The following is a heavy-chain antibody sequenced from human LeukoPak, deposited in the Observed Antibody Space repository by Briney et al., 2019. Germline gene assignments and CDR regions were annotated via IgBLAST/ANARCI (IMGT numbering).Heavy chain of an antibody. J-gene: IGHJ4*02. V-gene: IGHV3-30*02. CDR1: GFTFSSYG. D-gene: IGHD3-10*01. Sequence: GGSLRLSCAASGFTFSSYGMHWVRQAPGKGLEWVAFIRYDGSNKYYADSVKGRFTTSRDNSKNTLYLQMNSLRAEDTAVYYCAKDSRYYGSGSQFDYWGQGTLVTVSS. CDR2: IRYDGSNK. CDR3: AKDSRYYGSGSQFDY.